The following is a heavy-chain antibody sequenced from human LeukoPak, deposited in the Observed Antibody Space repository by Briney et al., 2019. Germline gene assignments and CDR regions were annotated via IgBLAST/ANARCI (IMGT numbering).Heavy chain of an antibody. J-gene: IGHJ3*02. D-gene: IGHD1-26*01. CDR3: ARVIGWDEPFDI. Sequence: GGSLRLSCSASGFTLSSYWMHWVRPAPGKGLVWVSRINTDGSSTNYADSVKGRFTVSRDNAKNTLYLQMNSLRDEDTAVYHCARVIGWDEPFDIWGQGTMVTVSS. CDR1: GFTLSSYW. CDR2: INTDGSST. V-gene: IGHV3-74*01.